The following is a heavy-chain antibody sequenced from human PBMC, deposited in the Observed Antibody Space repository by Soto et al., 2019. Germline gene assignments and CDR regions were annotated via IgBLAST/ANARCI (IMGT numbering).Heavy chain of an antibody. J-gene: IGHJ4*02. CDR3: ARSADYYDSSGVFDY. CDR1: GGSISSSNW. V-gene: IGHV4-4*02. D-gene: IGHD3-22*01. Sequence: LSLTCAVSGGSISSSNWWSWVRHPPGKGLEWIGEIYHSGSTNYNPSLKSRVTISVDKSKNQFSLKLSSVTAADTAVYYCARSADYYDSSGVFDYWGQGTLVTVSS. CDR2: IYHSGST.